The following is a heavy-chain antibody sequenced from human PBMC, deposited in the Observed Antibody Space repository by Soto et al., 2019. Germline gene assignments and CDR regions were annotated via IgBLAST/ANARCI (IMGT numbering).Heavy chain of an antibody. CDR2: ISGSGGST. V-gene: IGHV3-23*01. D-gene: IGHD1-7*01. J-gene: IGHJ6*02. CDR1: GFTFSSYA. CDR3: ADAPISITGTPSPYYYYGMDV. Sequence: GGSLRLSCAASGFTFSSYAMSWVRQAPGKGLEWVSAISGSGGSTYYADSVKGRFTISRDNSKNTLYLQMNSLRAEDTAVYYCADAPISITGTPSPYYYYGMDVWGQGTTVTVSS.